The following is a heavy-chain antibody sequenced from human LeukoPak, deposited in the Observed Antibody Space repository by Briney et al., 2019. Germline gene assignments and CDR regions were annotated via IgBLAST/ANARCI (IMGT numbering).Heavy chain of an antibody. CDR1: GGSVSTSSYF. Sequence: SETLSLTCTVSGGSVSTSSYFWNWFRQPPGKRLEWIGYIYHTGSTKYNPSLKSRVTISVDTSKNQFSLKLSSVTAADTAVYYCARDQPYYDILTGYYLYYFDYWGQGTLVTVSS. J-gene: IGHJ4*02. D-gene: IGHD3-9*01. CDR3: ARDQPYYDILTGYYLYYFDY. V-gene: IGHV4-61*01. CDR2: IYHTGST.